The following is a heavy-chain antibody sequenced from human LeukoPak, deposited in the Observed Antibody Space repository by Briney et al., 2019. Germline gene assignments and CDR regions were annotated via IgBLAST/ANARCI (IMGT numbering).Heavy chain of an antibody. D-gene: IGHD3-22*01. Sequence: PSETLSLTCTASGGSISSSSYYWGWIRQPPGKGLEWIGSIYYSGSTYYNPSLKSRVTISVDTSKNQFSLKLSSVTAADTAVYYCARDLAYYYDSSGYYPAGDAFDIWGQGTMVTVSS. CDR1: GGSISSSSYY. V-gene: IGHV4-39*07. CDR2: IYYSGST. CDR3: ARDLAYYYDSSGYYPAGDAFDI. J-gene: IGHJ3*02.